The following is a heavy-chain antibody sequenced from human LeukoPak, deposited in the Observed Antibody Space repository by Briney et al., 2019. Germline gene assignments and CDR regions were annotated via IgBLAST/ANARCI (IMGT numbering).Heavy chain of an antibody. D-gene: IGHD3-22*01. V-gene: IGHV4-4*07. CDR1: GGSISSYY. J-gene: IGHJ3*02. CDR3: ARDSASSGYLDAFDI. CDR2: IYTSGST. Sequence: SETLSLTCTVSGGSISSYYWSWIRQPAGKGLEWIGRIYTSGSTNYNPSLKSRVTISVDTSKNQFSLKLSSVTAADTAVYYCARDSASSGYLDAFDIWGQGTMVTVSS.